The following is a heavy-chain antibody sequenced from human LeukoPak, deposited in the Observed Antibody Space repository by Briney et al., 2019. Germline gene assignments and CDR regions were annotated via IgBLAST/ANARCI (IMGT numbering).Heavy chain of an antibody. Sequence: GSLRLSCAASGFTFSTTAMHWVRQAPGKGLEWMAVISYDGNNKYYADSVKGRFTISRDNSKNTLYLQMNSLRAEDTAVYYCARPHYYDSSGYYSPFDYWGQGTLVSVSS. CDR2: ISYDGNNK. D-gene: IGHD3-22*01. CDR1: GFTFSTTA. J-gene: IGHJ4*02. V-gene: IGHV3-30*16. CDR3: ARPHYYDSSGYYSPFDY.